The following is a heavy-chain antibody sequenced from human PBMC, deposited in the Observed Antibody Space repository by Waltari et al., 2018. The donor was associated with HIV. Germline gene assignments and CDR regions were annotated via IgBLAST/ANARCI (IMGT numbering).Heavy chain of an antibody. CDR1: GFTFSRSA. CDR2: LSGSGETA. D-gene: IGHD6-19*01. V-gene: IGHV3-23*01. J-gene: IGHJ2*01. Sequence: EVRLLEYGGDWVQPGGSLRLSCVVSGFTFSRSAMAWVRKAPGRGLEWVAGLSGSGETANYADSVKGRFTISRDNSKNMMFLQLNSLRVDDTAVYYCVRSGVGQWLVRSWVIDLWGRGSQVTVS. CDR3: VRSGVGQWLVRSWVIDL.